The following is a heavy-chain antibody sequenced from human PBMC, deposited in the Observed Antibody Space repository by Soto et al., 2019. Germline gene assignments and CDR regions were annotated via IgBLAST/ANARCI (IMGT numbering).Heavy chain of an antibody. CDR2: ISGSSSYI. J-gene: IGHJ4*02. CDR1: GFTFSRYS. Sequence: EVQLVESGGGLVKTVGSLRLSCAAYGFTFSRYSMNWVRQAPGKGLEWVSTISGSSSYIFYADSVKGRFTISRDNAKNSLYLEMNSLRAEDTSVYYCARAWDYWGQGTLVTVSS. V-gene: IGHV3-21*06. CDR3: ARAWDY.